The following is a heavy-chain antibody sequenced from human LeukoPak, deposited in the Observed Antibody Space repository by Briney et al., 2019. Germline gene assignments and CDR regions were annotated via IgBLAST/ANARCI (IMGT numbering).Heavy chain of an antibody. D-gene: IGHD2-8*01. CDR2: IYSGGGA. CDR3: ARDLGYCTNGVCHTRFDY. Sequence: GGSLRLSCAATGFTVSSNYMSWVRQAPGKGLECVSVIYSGGGAYYADSVKGRFTISRDNSKNTLYLQMNSLRAEDTAVYYCARDLGYCTNGVCHTRFDYWGQGTLVAVSS. CDR1: GFTVSSNY. J-gene: IGHJ4*02. V-gene: IGHV3-53*01.